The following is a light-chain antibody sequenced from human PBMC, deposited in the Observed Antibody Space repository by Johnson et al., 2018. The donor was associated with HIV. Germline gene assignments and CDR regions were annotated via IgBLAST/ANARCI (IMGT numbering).Light chain of an antibody. V-gene: IGLV1-51*01. J-gene: IGLJ1*01. Sequence: QAVLTQPPSVSAAPGQKVTIPCSGSSSNIGNNYASWYQQVPGTAPKLLIYDNHKRPSGIPDRFSGSKSGTSATLGITGLQTGDEADYYCGTWDNSLSAGVFGTGTQVTVL. CDR3: GTWDNSLSAGV. CDR1: SSNIGNNY. CDR2: DNH.